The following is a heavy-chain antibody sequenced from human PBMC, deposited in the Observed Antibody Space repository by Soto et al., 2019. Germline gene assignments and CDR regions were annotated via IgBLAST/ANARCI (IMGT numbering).Heavy chain of an antibody. CDR1: GFTFSSYE. Sequence: GGAQRLSSAAAGFTFSSYEMNTVRQAPGNRLEWVSYLSRSGSTISYAGSVKGGFTISRDNAKSSLYLQMNSLRAEDTAVYYCARDPLLRYFDWFPYGMDVWGRGTTFTVSS. CDR2: LSRSGSTI. V-gene: IGHV3-48*03. J-gene: IGHJ6*02. D-gene: IGHD3-9*01. CDR3: ARDPLLRYFDWFPYGMDV.